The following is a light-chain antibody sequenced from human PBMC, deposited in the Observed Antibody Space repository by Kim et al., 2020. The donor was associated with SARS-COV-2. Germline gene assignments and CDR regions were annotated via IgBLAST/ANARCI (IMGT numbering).Light chain of an antibody. Sequence: ELTQSPSASASLGASVTLTCTLSSGYSNYKVDWYQQRPGKGPRFVMRVGTGGIVGSKGDGIPDRFSVLGSGLNRYLTIKNIQEEDESDYHCGADHGSGSNFVMVFGGGTQLTVL. CDR2: VGTGGIVG. V-gene: IGLV9-49*01. CDR1: SGYSNYK. CDR3: GADHGSGSNFVMV. J-gene: IGLJ2*01.